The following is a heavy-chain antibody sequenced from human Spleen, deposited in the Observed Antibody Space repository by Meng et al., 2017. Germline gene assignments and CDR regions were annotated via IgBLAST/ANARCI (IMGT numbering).Heavy chain of an antibody. D-gene: IGHD6-19*01. CDR1: GFTFGDYA. V-gene: IGHV3-49*03. CDR3: ATSGWYVVNYFDY. Sequence: GGSLRLSCTGSGFTFGDYAVTWFRQAPGKGLEWVGFIRSKAYGGTTEYAASVKGRFTISRDDSKRIVYLQMNSLKTEDTGVYFCATSGWYVVNYFDYWGQGTLVTVSS. CDR2: IRSKAYGGTT. J-gene: IGHJ4*02.